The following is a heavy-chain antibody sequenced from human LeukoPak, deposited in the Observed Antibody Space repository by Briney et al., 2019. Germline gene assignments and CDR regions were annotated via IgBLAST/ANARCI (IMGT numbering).Heavy chain of an antibody. CDR1: GGSIRSSSYY. CDR2: IYYTGAT. Sequence: PSETLSLTCTVSGGSIRSSSYYWGWIRQPPGKGLEWIGRIYYTGATWYNPSLTSRVTISFDTSKNQLSLRLSSLTPADTAVYYCAGQGGSYPFDYWGQGTLVTVSS. V-gene: IGHV4-39*01. D-gene: IGHD1-26*01. J-gene: IGHJ4*02. CDR3: AGQGGSYPFDY.